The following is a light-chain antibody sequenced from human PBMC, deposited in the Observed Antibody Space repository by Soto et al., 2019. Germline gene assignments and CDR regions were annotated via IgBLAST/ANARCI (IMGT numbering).Light chain of an antibody. CDR1: SGYSTYA. CDR2: INYDGTH. J-gene: IGLJ3*02. V-gene: IGLV4-69*01. Sequence: QLVLTQSPSASASLGASVKLTCTLSSGYSTYAIAWHQQQSEKGPRFLMKINYDGTHSKGDGFFDRFSGSSSGAERHLTIPRPQSEDEADYYRQSLGTGIQVFGGGTKLTVL. CDR3: QSLGTGIQV.